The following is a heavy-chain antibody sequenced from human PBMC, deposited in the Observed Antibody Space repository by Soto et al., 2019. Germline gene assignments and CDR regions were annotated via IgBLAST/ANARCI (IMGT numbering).Heavy chain of an antibody. D-gene: IGHD3-22*01. CDR1: GFTFGNFG. Sequence: GGSLRLSCAASGFTFGNFGMYWFRQAPGKGLEFVAAVYNSGTNKYYEDSVKGRFTISRDNSKNTLYLQMNSLRAEDTAVYYCAKSMTPFYYYYYMDVWGKGTTVTVSS. V-gene: IGHV3-30*18. J-gene: IGHJ6*03. CDR3: AKSMTPFYYYYYMDV. CDR2: VYNSGTNK.